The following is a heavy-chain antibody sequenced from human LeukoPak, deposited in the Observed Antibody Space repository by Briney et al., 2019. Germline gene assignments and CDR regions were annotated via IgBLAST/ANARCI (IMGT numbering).Heavy chain of an antibody. J-gene: IGHJ5*02. CDR3: AVSAAALFDP. CDR1: GGSFSGYY. Sequence: PSETLSLTCAVYGGSFSGYYWSWIRQPPGKGLEWIGEINHSGSTNYNSSLSLKSRVTISVDTSKNQFSLELSSVTAADTAVYYCAVSAAALFDPWGQGTLVTVSS. V-gene: IGHV4-34*01. D-gene: IGHD6-6*01. CDR2: INHSGST.